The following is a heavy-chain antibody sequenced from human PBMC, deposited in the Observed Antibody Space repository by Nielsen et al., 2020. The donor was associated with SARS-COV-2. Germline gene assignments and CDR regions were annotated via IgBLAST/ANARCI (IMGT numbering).Heavy chain of an antibody. CDR2: IKHDGSEK. J-gene: IGHJ4*02. CDR3: ARVGEYDSSGYRGSYYFDY. CDR1: GFTFSSYW. V-gene: IGHV3-7*03. D-gene: IGHD3-22*01. Sequence: GESLKISCAASGFTFSSYWMSWVRQAPGKGLEWVANIKHDGSEKYYVDSVKGRFTISRDNAKNSLYLQMNSLRAEDTALYHCARVGEYDSSGYRGSYYFDYWGQGTLVTVSS.